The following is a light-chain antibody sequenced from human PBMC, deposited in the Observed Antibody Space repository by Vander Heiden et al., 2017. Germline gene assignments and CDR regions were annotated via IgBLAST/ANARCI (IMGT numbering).Light chain of an antibody. CDR1: ALPKKY. CDR2: KDS. CDR3: QSADSSGTWV. J-gene: IGLJ3*02. Sequence: SYELTPPTSVSVSPGQTARITCSGDALPKKYAYWYQQKPGQAPVLVIYKDSERPSGIPERFSGSSSGTTVTLTISGVQAEDEADYYCQSADSSGTWVFGGGTKLTVL. V-gene: IGLV3-25*03.